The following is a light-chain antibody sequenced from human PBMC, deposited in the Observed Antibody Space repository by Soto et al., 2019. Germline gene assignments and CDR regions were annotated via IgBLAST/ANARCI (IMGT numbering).Light chain of an antibody. CDR2: GAS. J-gene: IGKJ2*01. CDR3: QQYDNWPYT. CDR1: QSVSNN. V-gene: IGKV3-15*01. Sequence: EIVMTHSPATLSVSPGERATLSCRASQSVSNNLAWYQQKPGQAPRLLIYGASTRATAIPARFSGSGSGTEFTLTISSLQSEDVAVYFCQQYDNWPYTFGQGTKLESK.